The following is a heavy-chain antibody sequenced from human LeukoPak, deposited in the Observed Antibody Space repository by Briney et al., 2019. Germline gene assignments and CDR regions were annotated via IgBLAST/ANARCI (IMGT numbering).Heavy chain of an antibody. Sequence: SETLSLTCTVSGGSISSSSYYWTWIRQTPGKGLEWIGNLYHSGAADYNPSLKTRVTTSVDTSKDQFSLSLRSSTAADTAVYFCARLGKTYYMDVWGTGTTVTVSS. D-gene: IGHD1/OR15-1a*01. V-gene: IGHV4-61*05. CDR1: GGSISSSSYY. CDR3: ARLGKTYYMDV. CDR2: LYHSGAA. J-gene: IGHJ6*03.